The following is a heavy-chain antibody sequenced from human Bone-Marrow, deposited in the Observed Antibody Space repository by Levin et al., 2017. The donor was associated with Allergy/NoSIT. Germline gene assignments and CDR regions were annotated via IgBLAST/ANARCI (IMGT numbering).Heavy chain of an antibody. CDR2: INHSGST. CDR1: GGSFSGYY. Sequence: RASETLSLTCAVYGGSFSGYYWSWIRQPPGKGLEWIGEINHSGSTNYNPSLKSRVTISVDTSKNQFSLKLSSVTAADTAVYYCARGMAAAGMYGMDVWGQGTTVTVSS. CDR3: ARGMAAAGMYGMDV. V-gene: IGHV4-34*01. J-gene: IGHJ6*02. D-gene: IGHD6-13*01.